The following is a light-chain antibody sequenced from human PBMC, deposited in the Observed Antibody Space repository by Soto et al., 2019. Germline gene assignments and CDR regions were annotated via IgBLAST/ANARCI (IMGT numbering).Light chain of an antibody. CDR2: KAS. J-gene: IGKJ1*01. CDR3: QHYKSYSEA. Sequence: DMQMTQSPSTLSGSVVESLTITCRASQTIRSWVAWYQPHTGKEHKLRIEKASTLKSGVPSRCSGIGSGTECTLTISSLQTDDVATYYCQHYKSYSEAFGQGTKVDIK. V-gene: IGKV1-5*03. CDR1: QTIRSW.